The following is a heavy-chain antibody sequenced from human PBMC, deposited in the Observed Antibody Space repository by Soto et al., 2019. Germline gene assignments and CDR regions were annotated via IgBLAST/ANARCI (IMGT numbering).Heavy chain of an antibody. CDR3: ARGGSSSDNGMDV. J-gene: IGHJ6*02. Sequence: EVQLVESGGGLVQPGGSLRLSCAASGFSFSTYSMNWVRQAPGEGLEWVSYISSRSYTIYYIDSVKGRFTISRDNAKKSLYMQMNSLRDEDTAVYYCARGGSSSDNGMDVWGQGTTVTVSS. CDR1: GFSFSTYS. CDR2: ISSRSYTI. D-gene: IGHD6-6*01. V-gene: IGHV3-48*02.